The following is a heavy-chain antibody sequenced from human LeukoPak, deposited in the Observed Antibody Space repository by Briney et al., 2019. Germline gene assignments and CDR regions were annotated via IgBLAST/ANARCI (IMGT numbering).Heavy chain of an antibody. CDR3: ARPGKDGYNYAYYGMDV. V-gene: IGHV5-51*01. J-gene: IGHJ6*02. Sequence: GASLQISCKGSGYSFTSYWIAWVRQMPGKGLEWMGIIYPGDSDTRYSPSFQGQVTISADKSISTAYLQWGSLKASDTAIYYCARPGKDGYNYAYYGMDVWGQGTTVTVSS. CDR2: IYPGDSDT. CDR1: GYSFTSYW. D-gene: IGHD5-24*01.